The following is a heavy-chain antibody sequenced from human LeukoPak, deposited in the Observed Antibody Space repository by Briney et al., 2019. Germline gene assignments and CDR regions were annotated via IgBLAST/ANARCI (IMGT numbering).Heavy chain of an antibody. V-gene: IGHV3-30*04. D-gene: IGHD4-23*01. CDR2: ISYDGSNK. J-gene: IGHJ5*02. Sequence: GGSLSLFCAPSGFLFSIYAMLWLPEAPGKGLEWVAVISYDGSNKYYAHSVEGRFTISRDNSTNTLYLQMNSLRAEDTAVYYCARDEHYGGNSGWFYPWGQGTLVTVSS. CDR3: ARDEHYGGNSGWFYP. CDR1: GFLFSIYA.